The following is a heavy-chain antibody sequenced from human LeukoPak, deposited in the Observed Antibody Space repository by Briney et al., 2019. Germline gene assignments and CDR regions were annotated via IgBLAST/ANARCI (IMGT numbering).Heavy chain of an antibody. CDR1: GFSLSTSGGG. CDR3: AHRPRGPVAAGDTWWFDP. V-gene: IGHV2-5*02. D-gene: IGHD6-13*01. Sequence: KESGPTLVKPTETLTLTCTFSGFSLSTSGGGVGWIRQPPGKALQCPAFIYWADDKRYSPSLKSRRTISKNTSKNQVVLTMTNMDPVDTATYYCAHRPRGPVAAGDTWWFDPWGQGTLVTVSS. CDR2: IYWADDK. J-gene: IGHJ5*02.